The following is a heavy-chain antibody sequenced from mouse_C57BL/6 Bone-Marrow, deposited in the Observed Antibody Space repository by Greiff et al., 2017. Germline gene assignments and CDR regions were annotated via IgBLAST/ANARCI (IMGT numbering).Heavy chain of an antibody. V-gene: IGHV1-82*01. CDR1: GYAFSSSW. Sequence: QVQLKQSGPELVKPGASVKISCKASGYAFSSSWMNWVKQRPGKGLEWIGRIYPGDGATNYTGKFKGKATLTADKSSSTAYMQHSSLTSEDSAVYFCARGGDDDGYFDVWGTGTTVTVSS. D-gene: IGHD2-4*01. CDR3: ARGGDDDGYFDV. CDR2: IYPGDGAT. J-gene: IGHJ1*03.